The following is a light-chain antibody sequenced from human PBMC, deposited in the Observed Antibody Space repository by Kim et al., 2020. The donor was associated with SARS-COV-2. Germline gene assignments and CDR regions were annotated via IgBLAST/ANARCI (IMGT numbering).Light chain of an antibody. J-gene: IGLJ3*02. V-gene: IGLV1-47*01. CDR1: SSNVGTNY. CDR3: ATWDDSLSGPV. CDR2: KDR. Sequence: QSVLTQSPSASGTPGQRVTISCSGGSSNVGTNYVHCYHQLPRTAPKLLIYKDRQRPSGVPDRFSGSKSGTSASLAISGLQSEDEADYYCATWDDSLSGPVFGGGTKVTVL.